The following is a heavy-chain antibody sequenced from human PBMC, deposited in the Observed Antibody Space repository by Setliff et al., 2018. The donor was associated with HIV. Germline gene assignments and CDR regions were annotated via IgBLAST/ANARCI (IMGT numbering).Heavy chain of an antibody. D-gene: IGHD1-26*01. CDR1: VGTFSSYA. CDR3: AREVGTYSGSYAVADGFDI. J-gene: IGHJ3*02. CDR2: IIPIFGTA. Sequence: SVKVSCKASVGTFSSYAISWVRQAPGQGLEWIGGIIPIFGTANYAQKFQGRVTITTDESTGTAYMELSSLRSEDTAVYYCAREVGTYSGSYAVADGFDIWGQGTMVTVSS. V-gene: IGHV1-69*05.